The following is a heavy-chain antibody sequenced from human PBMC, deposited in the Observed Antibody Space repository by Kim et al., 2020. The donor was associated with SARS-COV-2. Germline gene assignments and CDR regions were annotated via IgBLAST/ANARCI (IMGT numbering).Heavy chain of an antibody. D-gene: IGHD5-12*01. CDR3: AREVATAFDY. V-gene: IGHV4-31*02. Sequence: GRTYNHPSLQSRVNIQVDTSKIQFSLRLSSVPAADTAVYYCAREVATAFDYWGQGPLVTVSS. CDR2: GRT. J-gene: IGHJ4*02.